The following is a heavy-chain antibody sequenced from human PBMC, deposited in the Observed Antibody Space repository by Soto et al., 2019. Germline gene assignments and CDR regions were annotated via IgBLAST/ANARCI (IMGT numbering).Heavy chain of an antibody. CDR3: ARVAADAYWSGYDDY. Sequence: QKQLQESGPRLVKPSETLSLTCSVSGGSISNYHWSWIRQPPGKGLEWIGYISYTGSTNYSPSLKSRVTMLLATSKKQFSLKLSSVTAADTAVYYCARVAADAYWSGYDDYWGQGTLVTVSS. CDR2: ISYTGST. J-gene: IGHJ4*02. CDR1: GGSISNYH. V-gene: IGHV4-59*01. D-gene: IGHD3-3*01.